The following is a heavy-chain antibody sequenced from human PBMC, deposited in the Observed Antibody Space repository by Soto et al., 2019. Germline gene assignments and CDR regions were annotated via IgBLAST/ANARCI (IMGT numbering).Heavy chain of an antibody. CDR3: ARDRREKYYYYGMDV. J-gene: IGHJ6*02. CDR1: GGSISSGGYS. V-gene: IGHV4-30-2*01. Sequence: PSDTLSLTCAVSGGSISSGGYSWSWIRQPPGKGLEWIGYIYHSGSTYYNPSLKSRVTISVDRSKNQFSLKLSSVTAADTAVYYCARDRREKYYYYGMDVWGQGTTVTVSS. CDR2: IYHSGST. D-gene: IGHD1-26*01.